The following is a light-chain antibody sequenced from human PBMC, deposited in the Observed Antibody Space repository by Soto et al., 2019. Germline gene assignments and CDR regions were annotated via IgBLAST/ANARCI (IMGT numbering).Light chain of an antibody. J-gene: IGKJ5*01. Sequence: DIQMTQPPSSVSASVGDRVTISCRASQGVTRWLAWYQQKPGKAPKLLIYAASTLQSGVPSRFSGSGSGTDFTLTISSLHPEDSAIYFCQQSYDSPTFGQGTRLEIK. CDR1: QGVTRW. CDR2: AAS. V-gene: IGKV1-12*01. CDR3: QQSYDSPT.